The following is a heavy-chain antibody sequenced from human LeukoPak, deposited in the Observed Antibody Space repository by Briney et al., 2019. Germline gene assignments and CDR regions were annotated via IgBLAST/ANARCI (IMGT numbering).Heavy chain of an antibody. CDR2: MKQDGSEK. V-gene: IGHV3-7*01. J-gene: IGHJ4*02. CDR3: ARDLGHTGYDLYDY. CDR1: GINFRGYW. Sequence: GGPLRLSCAVSGINFRGYWMAWVRQAPGKGLEWVANMKQDGSEKYYVDSVKGRFTISRDNAKNSLYLEMNSLRVEDTAVYYCARDLGHTGYDLYDYWGQGTLVTVSS. D-gene: IGHD5-12*01.